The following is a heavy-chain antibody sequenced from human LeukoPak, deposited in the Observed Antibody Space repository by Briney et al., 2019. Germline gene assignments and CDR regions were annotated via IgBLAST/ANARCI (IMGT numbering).Heavy chain of an antibody. CDR1: GFTFSSYW. CDR3: ARALGNAFDI. Sequence: GGSLRLSCAASGFTFSSYWIHWVRQAPGKGLVWVSRINGDGSTTTYADSVKGRITISRDNAKNTLYLQMNSLRAEDTALYYCARALGNAFDIWGQGTMVTVSS. CDR2: INGDGSTT. J-gene: IGHJ3*02. V-gene: IGHV3-74*01. D-gene: IGHD7-27*01.